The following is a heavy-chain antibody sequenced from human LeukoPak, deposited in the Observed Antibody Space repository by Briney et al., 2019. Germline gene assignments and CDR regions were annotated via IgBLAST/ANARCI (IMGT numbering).Heavy chain of an antibody. CDR2: INHSGST. J-gene: IGHJ6*03. Sequence: PSERLSLTCAVYGGSFSGYYWSWIRQPPGKGLEWIGEINHSGSTNYNPSLKSRVTISVDTSKNQFSLKLSSVTAADTAVYYCARVRVVRAVTTYYYYYMDVWGKGTTVTVSS. CDR1: GGSFSGYY. CDR3: ARVRVVRAVTTYYYYYMDV. V-gene: IGHV4-34*01. D-gene: IGHD4-17*01.